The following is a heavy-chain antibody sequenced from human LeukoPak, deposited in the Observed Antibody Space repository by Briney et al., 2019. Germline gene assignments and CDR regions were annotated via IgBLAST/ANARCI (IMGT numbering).Heavy chain of an antibody. V-gene: IGHV3-23*01. Sequence: GGSLRLSCAASGFTFSSYAMSWVRQAPGKGLEWVSAISGSGGSTYYADSVKGRFTISRDNSKNTLYLQMNSLRAEDTAVYYCAKGPRFVDRSSWYWFDPWGQGTLVTVSS. CDR2: ISGSGGST. CDR3: AKGPRFVDRSSWYWFDP. CDR1: GFTFSSYA. J-gene: IGHJ5*02. D-gene: IGHD6-13*01.